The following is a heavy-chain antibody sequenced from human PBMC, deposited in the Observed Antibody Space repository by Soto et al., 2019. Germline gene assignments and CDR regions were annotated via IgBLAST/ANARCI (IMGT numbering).Heavy chain of an antibody. J-gene: IGHJ6*02. V-gene: IGHV3-23*01. CDR1: GFTFSSYA. CDR3: AKERGSVEGYYYYGMDV. D-gene: IGHD2-15*01. Sequence: VGSLRLSCAASGFTFSSYAMSWVRQAPGKGLEWVSAISGSGGSTYYADSVKGRFTISRDNSKNTLYLQMNSLRAEDTAVYYCAKERGSVEGYYYYGMDVWGQGTTVTVS. CDR2: ISGSGGST.